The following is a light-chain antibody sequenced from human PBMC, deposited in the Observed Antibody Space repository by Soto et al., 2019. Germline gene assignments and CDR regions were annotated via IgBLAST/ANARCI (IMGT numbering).Light chain of an antibody. CDR3: HQYGSSPQT. J-gene: IGKJ1*01. CDR1: QSVSSNY. CDR2: GAS. Sequence: ESVFTQSPGTLALSPGEGATLSRQASQSVSSNYLAWYQKKPGQAPRLLIYGASSRATGIPDRFSGSGYGTDFTLTISRLEPEDFAVYYCHQYGSSPQTFGQGTKVDIK. V-gene: IGKV3-20*01.